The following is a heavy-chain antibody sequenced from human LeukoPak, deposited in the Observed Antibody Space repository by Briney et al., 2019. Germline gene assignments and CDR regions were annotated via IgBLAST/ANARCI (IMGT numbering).Heavy chain of an antibody. D-gene: IGHD3-10*01. CDR2: IKQDGSEK. CDR3: ATSGLVWGGDDY. V-gene: IGHV3-7*03. J-gene: IGHJ4*02. CDR1: RFTFSSYR. Sequence: GSLRLSYAGYRFTFSSYRMSSVRQSECPVLELVANIKQDGSEKYYLDSVKGRFTISRDNAKNSLYLQMNSLRAEDTALYYCATSGLVWGGDDYWGQGTLVTVSS.